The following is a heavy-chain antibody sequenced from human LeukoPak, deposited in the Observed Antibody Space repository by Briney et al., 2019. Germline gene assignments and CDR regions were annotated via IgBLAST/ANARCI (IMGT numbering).Heavy chain of an antibody. CDR1: GGTFSSYA. CDR2: IIPIFGTA. D-gene: IGHD3-10*01. CDR3: ASQRTTIYGSGSSPYHSYYGMDV. J-gene: IGHJ6*02. V-gene: IGHV1-69*01. Sequence: SVKVSCKASGGTFSSYAISWVRQAPGQGLEWMGGIIPIFGTANYAQKFQGRVTITADESTSTAYMELSSLRSEDTAVYYCASQRTTIYGSGSSPYHSYYGMDVWAQGTRSPSP.